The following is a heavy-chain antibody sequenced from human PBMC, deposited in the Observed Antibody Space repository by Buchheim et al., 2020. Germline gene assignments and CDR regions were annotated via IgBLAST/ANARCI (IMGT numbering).Heavy chain of an antibody. CDR2: ISGPGVTT. Sequence: EVQLLESGGGLVQPGGSLRLSCAASGFTFSSYAMSWVRQAPGKGLEWVSTISGPGVTTYYADSVKGRFTISRDNSQKTLYLQMNSLRVGDTAVYYCAKTGASYCSSTSCQLQSGMDVWGHGTT. J-gene: IGHJ6*02. CDR1: GFTFSSYA. CDR3: AKTGASYCSSTSCQLQSGMDV. D-gene: IGHD2-2*01. V-gene: IGHV3-23*01.